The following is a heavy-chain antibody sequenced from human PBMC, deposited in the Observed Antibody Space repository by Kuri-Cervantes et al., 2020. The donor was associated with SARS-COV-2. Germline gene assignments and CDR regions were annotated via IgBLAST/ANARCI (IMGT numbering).Heavy chain of an antibody. J-gene: IGHJ3*02. CDR1: GFSFTNAW. CDR3: AKDCSSTSCDDAFDI. CDR2: IWYDGSNK. D-gene: IGHD2-2*01. V-gene: IGHV3-33*06. Sequence: LSLTCAASGFSFTNAWMSWVRQAPGKGLEWVAVIWYDGSNKYYADSVKGRFTISRDNSKNTLYLQMNSLRAEDTAVYYCAKDCSSTSCDDAFDIWGQGTMVTVSS.